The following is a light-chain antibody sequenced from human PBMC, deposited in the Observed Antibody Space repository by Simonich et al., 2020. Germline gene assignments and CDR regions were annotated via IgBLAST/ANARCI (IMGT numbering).Light chain of an antibody. J-gene: IGKJ5*01. V-gene: IGKV1-9*01. CDR2: AAS. CDR1: QGISSY. Sequence: DIPLTQSPSFLSASLGDSVTITCRASQGISSYLACYQHKPGKAPKLLIYAASTLQSGVPSRFSGSGSGTEFTLTISSLQPEDFATYYCQQLNSYPITFGQGTRLEIK. CDR3: QQLNSYPIT.